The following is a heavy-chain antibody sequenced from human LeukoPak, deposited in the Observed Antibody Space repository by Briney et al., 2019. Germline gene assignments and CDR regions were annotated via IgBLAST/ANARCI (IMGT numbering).Heavy chain of an antibody. D-gene: IGHD6-13*01. Sequence: GGSLRLSCAASGFTFSSYWMHWVRQAPGKGLVWVSRINTDGSSTSYADSVKGRFTISRDNAKNTLYLQMNSLRAEDTAVYYCARPHLQQLPYDAFDIWGQGTMVTVSS. V-gene: IGHV3-74*01. CDR1: GFTFSSYW. CDR2: INTDGSST. J-gene: IGHJ3*02. CDR3: ARPHLQQLPYDAFDI.